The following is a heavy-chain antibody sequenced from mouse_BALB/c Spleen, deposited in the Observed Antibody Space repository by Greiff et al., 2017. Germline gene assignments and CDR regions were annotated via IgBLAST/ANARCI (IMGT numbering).Heavy chain of an antibody. Sequence: EVKLMESGGGLVKPGGSLKLSCAASGFTFSDYYMYWVRQTPEKRLEWVATISDGGSYTYYPDSVKGRFTISRDNAKNNLYLQMSSLKSEDTAMYYCARGKDDGFAYWGQGTLVTVSA. V-gene: IGHV5-4*02. CDR1: GFTFSDYY. J-gene: IGHJ3*01. CDR2: ISDGGSYT. D-gene: IGHD2-12*01. CDR3: ARGKDDGFAY.